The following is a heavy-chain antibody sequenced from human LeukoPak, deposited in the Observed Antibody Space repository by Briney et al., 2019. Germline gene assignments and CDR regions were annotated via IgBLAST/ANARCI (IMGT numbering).Heavy chain of an antibody. CDR1: GFTFTSHG. J-gene: IGHJ4*02. V-gene: IGHV3-48*02. CDR2: ISGTSATI. CDR3: ARDIGSSGYYPHDY. D-gene: IGHD3-22*01. Sequence: GGSLRLSCTASGFTFTSHGMNWVRQAPGKGLEWVSFISGTSATIHYLDSVKGRFTISRDNAKNSLYLQMSSLRDEDTAVYYCARDIGSSGYYPHDYWGQGTLVTVSS.